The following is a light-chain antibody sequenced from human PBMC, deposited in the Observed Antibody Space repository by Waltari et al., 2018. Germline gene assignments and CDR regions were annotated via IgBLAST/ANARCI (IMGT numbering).Light chain of an antibody. Sequence: EIVMTQSPATLSVSPGERATLSCRASQSARKNLVRYQQKPGQAPRLLIYGASTRVTGIPARFSGSGSGTEFTLTISSLQSEDFAVYYCQQYNNWPPWTFGQGTKVEIK. CDR2: GAS. V-gene: IGKV3-15*01. CDR3: QQYNNWPPWT. CDR1: QSARKN. J-gene: IGKJ1*01.